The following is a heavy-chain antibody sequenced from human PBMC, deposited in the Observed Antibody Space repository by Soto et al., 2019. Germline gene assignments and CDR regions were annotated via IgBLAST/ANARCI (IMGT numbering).Heavy chain of an antibody. V-gene: IGHV4-39*01. D-gene: IGHD2-8*01. CDR2: IYYSGST. J-gene: IGHJ5*02. CDR3: ARHPGSMVYANNWFDP. CDR1: GGSISSSSYY. Sequence: QLQLQESGPGLVKPSETLSLTCTVSGGSISSSSYYWGWIRQPPGKGLEWIGSIYYSGSTYYNPSLKRRVTISVDTSKNQFSPKLSSVTAADTAVYYCARHPGSMVYANNWFDPWGQGTLVTVSS.